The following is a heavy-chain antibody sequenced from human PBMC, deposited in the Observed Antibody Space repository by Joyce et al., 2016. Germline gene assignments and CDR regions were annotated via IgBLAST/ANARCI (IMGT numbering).Heavy chain of an antibody. D-gene: IGHD1-26*01. J-gene: IGHJ3*02. CDR2: IYYSGST. V-gene: IGHV4-59*01. CDR3: AREYSGSFDAFDI. Sequence: QVQLQESGPGLVKPSETLSLTCTVSGGSISSYYWSWIRQPPGKGLEWIGYIYYSGSTNYNPSLKSRVTISINTSKNQFSLKLSSVTAADTAVYYCAREYSGSFDAFDICGQGTMVTVSS. CDR1: GGSISSYY.